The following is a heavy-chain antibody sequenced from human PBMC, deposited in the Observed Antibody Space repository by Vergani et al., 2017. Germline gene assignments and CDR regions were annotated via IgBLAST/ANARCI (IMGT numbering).Heavy chain of an antibody. Sequence: QLQLQESGPGLVKPSQTLSLTCTVSGDSIRSGVYYWGWIRQHPGQGLEWIGYIYHTGTTYYNPSLRGRINISVDTSKNQLSLKLTSVTAADTAVYRCVCRATSPPRCFDCWGQGTLVIVSS. V-gene: IGHV4-31*03. CDR1: GDSIRSGVYY. D-gene: IGHD2-2*01. J-gene: IGHJ4*02. CDR2: IYHTGTT. CDR3: VCRATSPPRCFDC.